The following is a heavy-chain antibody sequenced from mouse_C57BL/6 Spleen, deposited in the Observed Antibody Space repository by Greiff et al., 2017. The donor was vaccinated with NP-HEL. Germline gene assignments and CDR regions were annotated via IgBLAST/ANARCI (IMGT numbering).Heavy chain of an antibody. D-gene: IGHD2-3*01. CDR2: IDPSDSYT. V-gene: IGHV1-69*01. CDR3: ARRDGYRSFDY. Sequence: QVQLQQPGAELVMPGASVKLSCKASGYTFTSYWMHWVKQRPGQGLEWIGEIDPSDSYTNYNQKFKGKSTLTVDKSSSTAYMQLSSLTSEDSAVYYCARRDGYRSFDYWGQGTTLTVSS. CDR1: GYTFTSYW. J-gene: IGHJ2*01.